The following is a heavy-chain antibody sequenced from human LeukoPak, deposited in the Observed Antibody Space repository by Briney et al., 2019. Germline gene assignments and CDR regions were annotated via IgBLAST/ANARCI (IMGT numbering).Heavy chain of an antibody. D-gene: IGHD6-25*01. CDR1: GFTFSSYW. CDR3: ARFAGGYCFVY. CDR2: IKHDGSEK. Sequence: GGSLRLSCAASGFTFSSYWMSWVRQAPGKGLEWVANIKHDGSEKYYVDSVKGRFTISRDNAKNSLYLQMNSLRAEDTAVYYCARFAGGYCFVYWGQGTLVTVSS. J-gene: IGHJ4*02. V-gene: IGHV3-7*03.